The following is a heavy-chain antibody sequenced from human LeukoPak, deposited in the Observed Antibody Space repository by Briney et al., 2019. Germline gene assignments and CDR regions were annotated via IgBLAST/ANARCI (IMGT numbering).Heavy chain of an antibody. D-gene: IGHD2-15*01. J-gene: IGHJ3*02. CDR1: GYTFTSYG. CDR3: ARLVCSSSSCWDSAAFDI. Sequence: ASVKVSCKASGYTFTSYGISWVRQAPGQGLEWMGWISAYNGNTNYVQKVQGGVIMTRDTSTSTAYMDVRSLRSDDTAVYYCARLVCSSSSCWDSAAFDIWGQGTMVTVSS. CDR2: ISAYNGNT. V-gene: IGHV1-18*01.